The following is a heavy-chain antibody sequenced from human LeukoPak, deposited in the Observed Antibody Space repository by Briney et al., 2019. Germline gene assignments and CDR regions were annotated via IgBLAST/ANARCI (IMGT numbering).Heavy chain of an antibody. J-gene: IGHJ4*02. V-gene: IGHV3-49*04. CDR3: TSALGGSYSGY. Sequence: GGSLRLSCTASGFTFGDYAMSWVRQAPGKGLEWVGFIRSKAYGGTTEYAASVKGRFTISRDDSKSIAYLQMNSLKTEDTAVYYCTSALGGSYSGYWGQGTLVTVSS. CDR1: GFTFGDYA. D-gene: IGHD1-26*01. CDR2: IRSKAYGGTT.